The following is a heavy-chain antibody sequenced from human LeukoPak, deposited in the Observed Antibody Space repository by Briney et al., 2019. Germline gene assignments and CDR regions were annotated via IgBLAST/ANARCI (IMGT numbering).Heavy chain of an antibody. J-gene: IGHJ3*01. Sequence: GESLRLSCVASGLTFCDTNLACIRQAPGKGLEWISYIRGVPNDLYYADSVKGRFTISRDNAKNSLYLQMNSLRAEDTAIYYCARRARDFGDSHAFDVWGQGTMVTVSS. CDR3: ARRARDFGDSHAFDV. CDR1: GLTFCDTN. CDR2: IRGVPNDL. V-gene: IGHV3-11*01. D-gene: IGHD4-17*01.